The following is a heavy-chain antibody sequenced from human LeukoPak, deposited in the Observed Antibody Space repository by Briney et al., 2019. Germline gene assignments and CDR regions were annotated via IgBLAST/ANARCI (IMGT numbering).Heavy chain of an antibody. CDR2: INAGNGNT. J-gene: IGHJ3*02. V-gene: IGHV1-3*01. Sequence: GASVKVSCKASGYTFTSYAMHWVRQAPGQRLEWMGWINAGNGNTRYSQKFQGRVTITRDTSASTAYMELSSLRSEDTAVYYCARDFPKVTTGVDAFDIWGQGTMITVSS. CDR1: GYTFTSYA. D-gene: IGHD2-21*02. CDR3: ARDFPKVTTGVDAFDI.